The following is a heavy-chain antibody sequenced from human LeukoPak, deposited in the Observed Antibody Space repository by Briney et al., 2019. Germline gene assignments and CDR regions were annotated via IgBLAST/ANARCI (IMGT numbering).Heavy chain of an antibody. Sequence: SETLSLTCTVSADSISSGGHYWSWIRQHPGKGLESIGFMRHSGSTSHNPSLKGRVAISVDAFKNQFSLRLSSVTAADTAVYYCARGGNRFGGFYFDYWGQGSLVTVSS. CDR2: MRHSGST. CDR1: ADSISSGGHY. CDR3: ARGGNRFGGFYFDY. V-gene: IGHV4-31*03. J-gene: IGHJ4*02. D-gene: IGHD3-10*01.